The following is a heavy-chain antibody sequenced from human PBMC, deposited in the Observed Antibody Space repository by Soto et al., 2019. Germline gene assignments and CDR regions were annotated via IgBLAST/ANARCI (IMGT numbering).Heavy chain of an antibody. V-gene: IGHV1-2*02. J-gene: IGHJ6*02. Sequence: ASVKVSCKASGYIFNGYHIHWVRQAPGRGLEWMGWINPNSGDTEYGQNFQGRVTMTRDTSFNLVYMEMSGLMSDDTAVYYCARDARGTRGFDEMDIWGQGTTVTVSS. CDR1: GYIFNGYH. D-gene: IGHD3-9*01. CDR2: INPNSGDT. CDR3: ARDARGTRGFDEMDI.